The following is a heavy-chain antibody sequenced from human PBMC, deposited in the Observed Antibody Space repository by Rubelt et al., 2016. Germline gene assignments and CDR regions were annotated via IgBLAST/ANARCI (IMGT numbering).Heavy chain of an antibody. Sequence: SSYGMHWVRQAPGKGLEWVAVIWYDGSNKYYADSVKGRFTISRDNAKNSLYLQMNSLRAEDTAVYYCARDGVVVAAIKWFDPWGQGTLVTVSS. CDR1: SSYG. CDR2: IWYDGSNK. CDR3: ARDGVVVAAIKWFDP. V-gene: IGHV3-33*01. D-gene: IGHD2-15*01. J-gene: IGHJ5*02.